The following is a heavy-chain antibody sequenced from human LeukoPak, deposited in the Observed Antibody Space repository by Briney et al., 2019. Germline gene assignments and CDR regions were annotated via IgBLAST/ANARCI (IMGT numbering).Heavy chain of an antibody. D-gene: IGHD2-2*01. CDR1: GFTFSSYA. Sequence: GGSLRLSCAASGFTFSSYAMNWVRQAPGKGLEWVANIKQDGSEKYYVDSVKGRFTISRDNAKNSLYLQMNSLRAEDTAVYYCARGGEVVRFDPWGQGTLVTVSS. CDR3: ARGGEVVRFDP. J-gene: IGHJ5*02. CDR2: IKQDGSEK. V-gene: IGHV3-7*01.